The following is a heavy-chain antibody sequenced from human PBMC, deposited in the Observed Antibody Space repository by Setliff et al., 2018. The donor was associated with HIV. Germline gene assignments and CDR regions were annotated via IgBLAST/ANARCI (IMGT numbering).Heavy chain of an antibody. V-gene: IGHV1-69*13. CDR3: ARETEVKAYCDSSGSWGLGY. D-gene: IGHD3-22*01. CDR2: IIPIFGAA. CDR1: GGTFSNYA. J-gene: IGHJ4*02. Sequence: SVKVSCKASGGTFSNYAISWVRQAPGQGLEWMGGIIPIFGAAKYAQKFQGRVTITADESTSIAYMEVSSLRSEDTAVYFCARETEVKAYCDSSGSWGLGYWGQGTLVTVSS.